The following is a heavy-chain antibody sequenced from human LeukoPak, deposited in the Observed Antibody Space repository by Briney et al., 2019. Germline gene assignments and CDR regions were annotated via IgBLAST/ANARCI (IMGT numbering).Heavy chain of an antibody. D-gene: IGHD5/OR15-5a*01. V-gene: IGHV3-48*03. CDR2: ISSSGNTI. J-gene: IGHJ4*02. CDR1: GFTFSSYE. Sequence: GGSLRLSCTASGFTFSSYEMNWVRQAPGKGLEWVSYISSSGNTIYYADSVKGRFTISRDNAENSLYLQMNSLRAEDTAVYYCARDKGSVVDYWGQGTLVTVSS. CDR3: ARDKGSVVDY.